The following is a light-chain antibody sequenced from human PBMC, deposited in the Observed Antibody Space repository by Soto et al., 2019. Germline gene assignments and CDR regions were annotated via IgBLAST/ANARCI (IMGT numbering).Light chain of an antibody. CDR3: QQYNSYPWA. V-gene: IGKV1-5*03. CDR2: KAS. CDR1: QSISSW. J-gene: IGKJ1*01. Sequence: DIQMTQSPSTLSASVGDRVTITCRASQSISSWLAWYQQKPGKAPKRLIYKASILESGVPSRFSGSGSGTEFTLTISSLQPDDFATYYCQQYNSYPWAFGHGTKVEIK.